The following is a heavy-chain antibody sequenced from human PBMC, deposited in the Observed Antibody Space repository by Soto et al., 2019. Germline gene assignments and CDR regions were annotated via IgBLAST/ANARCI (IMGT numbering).Heavy chain of an antibody. CDR3: AREDIVVVPADYGMDV. V-gene: IGHV4-34*01. CDR2: INHSGST. CDR1: GGSFSGYY. D-gene: IGHD2-2*01. J-gene: IGHJ6*02. Sequence: PSETLSLTCAVYGGSFSGYYWSWIRQPPGKGLEWIGEINHSGSTNYNPSLKSRVTISVDTSKNQFSLKLSSVTAAATAVYYCAREDIVVVPADYGMDVWGQGTTVTVSS.